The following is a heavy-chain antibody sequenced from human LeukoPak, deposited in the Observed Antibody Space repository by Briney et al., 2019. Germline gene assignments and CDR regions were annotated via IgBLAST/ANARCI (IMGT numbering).Heavy chain of an antibody. CDR1: GFTVSSNY. D-gene: IGHD2-2*01. CDR2: IYSGGST. V-gene: IGHV3-66*01. CDR3: ARGGRYCSSTSCYVIDYYYMDV. Sequence: PGGSLRLSCAASGFTVSSNYMSWVRQAPGKGLEWVSVIYSGGSTYYADSVKGRFTISRDNSKNTLYLQMNSLRAEDTAVYYCARGGRYCSSTSCYVIDYYYMDVWGKGTTVTISS. J-gene: IGHJ6*03.